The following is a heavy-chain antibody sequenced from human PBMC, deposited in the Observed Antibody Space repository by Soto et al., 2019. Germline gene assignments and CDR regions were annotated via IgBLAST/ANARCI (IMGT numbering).Heavy chain of an antibody. CDR2: IKSKTDGGTT. CDR1: GFTFSNAW. Sequence: EVQLVESGGGLVKPGGSLRLSCAASGFTFSNAWMSWVRQAPGKGLEWVGRIKSKTDGGTTDYAASVKGRFTISRDDSKNTLYLQMNSLKTEDTAVYYCTTDRPYYYYYGMDVWGQGTTVTVSS. V-gene: IGHV3-15*01. J-gene: IGHJ6*02. CDR3: TTDRPYYYYYGMDV.